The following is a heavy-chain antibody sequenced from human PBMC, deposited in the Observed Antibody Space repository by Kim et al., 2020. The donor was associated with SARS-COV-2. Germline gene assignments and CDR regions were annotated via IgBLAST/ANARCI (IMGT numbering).Heavy chain of an antibody. CDR2: ISYDGSNK. D-gene: IGHD3-3*01. J-gene: IGHJ4*02. V-gene: IGHV3-30*18. CDR3: AKDRILEWLYLFDY. Sequence: GGSLRLSCAASGFTFKSYGMHWVRQAPGKGLEWVAVISYDGSNKYYADSVKGRFTISRDNSKNTLYLQMNSLRAEDTAVYYCAKDRILEWLYLFDYWGQG. CDR1: GFTFKSYG.